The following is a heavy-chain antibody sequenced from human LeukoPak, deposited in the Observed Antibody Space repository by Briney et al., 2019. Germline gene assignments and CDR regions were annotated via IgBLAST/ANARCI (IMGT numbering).Heavy chain of an antibody. CDR3: ASGSGSYYNYYFDY. Sequence: ASVKVSCKASGYTFTGYYMHWVRQAPGQGLEWMGWINPNSGGTNYAQKFQGWVTMTRDTSISTAYMELSRLRSDDTAVYYCASGSGSYYNYYFDYWGQGTLVTVSS. J-gene: IGHJ4*02. CDR1: GYTFTGYY. V-gene: IGHV1-2*04. CDR2: INPNSGGT. D-gene: IGHD3-10*01.